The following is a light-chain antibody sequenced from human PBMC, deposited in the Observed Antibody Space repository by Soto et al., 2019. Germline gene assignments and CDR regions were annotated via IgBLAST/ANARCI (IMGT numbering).Light chain of an antibody. Sequence: QSALTQPASVSGSPGQSITISCTGTSSDVGGYNYVSWYQQHPGKAPKLMIYDVSNRPSGVSNRFSGSKSGNTASLTIPGLRAEDEADYYCSSYTSSSTLLYVFGTGTKVTVL. CDR1: SSDVGGYNY. J-gene: IGLJ1*01. CDR2: DVS. CDR3: SSYTSSSTLLYV. V-gene: IGLV2-14*01.